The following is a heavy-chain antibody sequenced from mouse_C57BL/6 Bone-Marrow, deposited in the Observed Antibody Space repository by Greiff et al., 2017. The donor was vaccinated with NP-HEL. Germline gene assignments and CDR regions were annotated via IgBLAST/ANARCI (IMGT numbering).Heavy chain of an antibody. CDR2: ISSGGSYT. J-gene: IGHJ4*01. V-gene: IGHV5-6*01. Sequence: EVQGVESGGDLVKPGGSLKLSCAASGFTFSSYGMSWVRQTPDKRLEWVATISSGGSYTYYPDSVKGRFTISRDNAKNTLYLQMSSLKSEDTAMYYCAREGCAMDYWGQGTSVTVSS. CDR1: GFTFSSYG. CDR3: AREGCAMDY.